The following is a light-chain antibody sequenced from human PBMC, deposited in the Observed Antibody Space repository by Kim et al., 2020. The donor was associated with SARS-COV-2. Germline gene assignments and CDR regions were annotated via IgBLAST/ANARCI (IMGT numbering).Light chain of an antibody. CDR2: CNS. CDR3: AAWDDSLNGYV. V-gene: IGLV1-44*01. Sequence: GHRVTIFCSGSSSNIGTNSVNWYQHLPGTAPKLLIYCNSQRPSGVPDRFSGSKSDSSASLAISGLQSEDEADYYCAAWDDSLNGYVFATGTKVTVL. CDR1: SSNIGTNS. J-gene: IGLJ1*01.